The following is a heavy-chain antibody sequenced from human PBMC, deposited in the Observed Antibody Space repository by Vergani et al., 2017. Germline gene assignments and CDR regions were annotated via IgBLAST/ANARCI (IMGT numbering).Heavy chain of an antibody. D-gene: IGHD3-22*01. CDR1: GGSFSGYY. V-gene: IGHV4-34*01. Sequence: QVQLQQWGAGLLKPSETLSLTCAVYGGSFSGYYLSWIRQPPGKGLEWIGEINHSGSTNYNPSLKSRVTISVDTSKNQFSLKLSSVTAADTAVYYCARRPYYYDSSGYSKYYYYGMDVWGQGTTVTVSS. CDR3: ARRPYYYDSSGYSKYYYYGMDV. J-gene: IGHJ6*02. CDR2: INHSGST.